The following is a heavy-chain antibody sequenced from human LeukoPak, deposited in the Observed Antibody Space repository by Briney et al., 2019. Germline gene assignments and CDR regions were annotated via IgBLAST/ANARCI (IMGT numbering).Heavy chain of an antibody. Sequence: PGGSLRLSCAASGFSFSSYAMSWVRQAPGKGLEWVSGINGRGDSTVYADSVKGRFTISRDNSKNTLYLQMNSLRAEDTAVYYCAKDMVGLAAGDYWGQGTLVTVSS. CDR2: INGRGDST. CDR1: GFSFSSYA. D-gene: IGHD6-13*01. CDR3: AKDMVGLAAGDY. J-gene: IGHJ4*02. V-gene: IGHV3-23*01.